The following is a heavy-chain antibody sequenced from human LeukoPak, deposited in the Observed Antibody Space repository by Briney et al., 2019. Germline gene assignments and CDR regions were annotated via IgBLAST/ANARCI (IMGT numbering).Heavy chain of an antibody. V-gene: IGHV3-48*03. CDR3: AREYTGSDYFDY. J-gene: IGHJ4*02. D-gene: IGHD5-12*01. CDR1: GFTFSSYG. CDR2: IGDTRTTI. Sequence: GGSLILSCAASGFTFSSYGMNWVRQAPGKGLEWVSYIGDTRTTIYYADSVKGRFTISRDIAKNSLYLQMNSLRTEDTAVYYCAREYTGSDYFDYWGQGTLVTVSS.